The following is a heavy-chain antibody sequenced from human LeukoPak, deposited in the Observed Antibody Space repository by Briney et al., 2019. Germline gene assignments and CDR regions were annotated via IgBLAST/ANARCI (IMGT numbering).Heavy chain of an antibody. V-gene: IGHV4-34*01. D-gene: IGHD6-6*01. J-gene: IGHJ6*03. Sequence: PSETLSLTCAVYGGSFSGYYWSWIRQPPGKGLEWIGEINHSGSTNYNPSLKSRVTISVDTSKNQFSLKLSSVTAADTAVYYCARRAVSSSHYYYMDVWGKGTTVTVSS. CDR1: GGSFSGYY. CDR2: INHSGST. CDR3: ARRAVSSSHYYYMDV.